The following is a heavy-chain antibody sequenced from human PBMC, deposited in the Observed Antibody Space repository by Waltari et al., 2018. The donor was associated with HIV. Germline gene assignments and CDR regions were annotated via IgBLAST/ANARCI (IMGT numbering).Heavy chain of an antibody. V-gene: IGHV2-5*02. CDR3: VHTTGLYCTTTYCRTFYSGKDV. D-gene: IGHD2-8*01. Sequence: QITLKESGPTLVKPTQTLTLTCTFSGFSLRTIAVGVGWVRQPSGKAPEWLALIYWDDDNRYSPSLKSRLTITKDTSKNQVVLTMTNMDPVDTATYYCVHTTGLYCTTTYCRTFYSGKDVWGQGTTVTVSS. CDR1: GFSLRTIAVG. J-gene: IGHJ6*02. CDR2: IYWDDDN.